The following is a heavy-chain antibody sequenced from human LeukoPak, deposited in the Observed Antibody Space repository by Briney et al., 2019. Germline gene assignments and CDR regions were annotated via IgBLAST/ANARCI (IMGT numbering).Heavy chain of an antibody. Sequence: PASLSLTCAVDCGSFSGYYWSWIRHNPGKGLEWIGEINHSGSTNYNPSLKSRVTISVDTSKNQFSLKLSSVTAADTAVYYCARGGVLRYFDWLAYWGQGTLVTVSS. CDR3: ARGGVLRYFDWLAY. CDR2: INHSGST. J-gene: IGHJ4*02. CDR1: CGSFSGYY. V-gene: IGHV4-34*01. D-gene: IGHD3-9*01.